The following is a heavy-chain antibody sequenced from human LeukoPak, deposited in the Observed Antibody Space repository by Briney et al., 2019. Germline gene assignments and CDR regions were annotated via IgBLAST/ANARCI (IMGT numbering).Heavy chain of an antibody. CDR1: GFTVSSNY. CDR2: TYSGGST. V-gene: IGHV3-66*02. J-gene: IGHJ4*02. CDR3: ARKRGYSYGNFDY. Sequence: GGSLRLSCAASGFTVSSNYMSWVRQAPGKGLEWVSVTYSGGSTYYADSVEGRFTISRDNSKNTLYLQMNSLRAEDTAVYYCARKRGYSYGNFDYWGQGTLVTVSS. D-gene: IGHD5-18*01.